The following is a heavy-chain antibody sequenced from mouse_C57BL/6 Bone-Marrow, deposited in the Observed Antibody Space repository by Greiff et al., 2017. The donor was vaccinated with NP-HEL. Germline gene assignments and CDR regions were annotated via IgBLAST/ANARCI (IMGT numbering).Heavy chain of an antibody. V-gene: IGHV1-63*01. CDR3: ARSRGSSRFAY. Sequence: VQLQQSGAELVRPGTSVKMSCKASGYTFTNYWLGWAKQRPGHGLEWIGDIYPGGGYTNYNEKFKGKATLTADKSSSTAYMQFSSLTSEDSAIYYCARSRGSSRFAYWGQGTLVTVSA. CDR2: IYPGGGYT. D-gene: IGHD1-1*01. J-gene: IGHJ3*01. CDR1: GYTFTNYW.